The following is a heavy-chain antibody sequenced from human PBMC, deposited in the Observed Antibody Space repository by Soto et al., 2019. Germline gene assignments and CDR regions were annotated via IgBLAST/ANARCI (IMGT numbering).Heavy chain of an antibody. CDR1: GGSISRGDYY. J-gene: IGHJ5*02. D-gene: IGHD4-17*01. CDR2: IYYSGST. V-gene: IGHV4-30-4*01. Sequence: SETLSLTGTVSGGSISRGDYYWSWIRRPPGKGLEWIGYIYYSGSTYYNPSLKSRVTISVDTSKNQFSLKLSSVTAADTAVYYCAREVWATVVYNWFDPWGQGTLVTVS. CDR3: AREVWATVVYNWFDP.